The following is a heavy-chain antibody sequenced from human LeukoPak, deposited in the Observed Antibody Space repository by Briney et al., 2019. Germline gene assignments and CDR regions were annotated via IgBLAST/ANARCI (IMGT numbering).Heavy chain of an antibody. V-gene: IGHV5-51*01. CDR1: GYSFTSQW. CDR3: ARHYYYGPYYFDY. D-gene: IGHD3-10*01. J-gene: IGHJ4*02. Sequence: GESLKISCQGSGYSFTSQWIGWVRQMPGKGLEWMGIIYPGDSDTRYSPSFQGQVTISADKSISTAYLQWSSLKASDTAMYYCARHYYYGPYYFDYWGQGTLVTVSS. CDR2: IYPGDSDT.